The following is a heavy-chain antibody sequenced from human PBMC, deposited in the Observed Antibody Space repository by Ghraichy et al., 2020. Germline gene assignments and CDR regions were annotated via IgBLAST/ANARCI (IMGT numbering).Heavy chain of an antibody. CDR1: GFTVSSNY. CDR3: ARTLLWFGEAN. Sequence: GGSLRLSCAASGFTVSSNYMSWVRQAPGKGLEWVSVIYSGGSTYYADSVKGRFTISRDNSKNTLYLQMNSLRAEDTAVYYCARTLLWFGEANWGQGTLVTVSS. V-gene: IGHV3-53*01. J-gene: IGHJ4*02. D-gene: IGHD3-10*01. CDR2: IYSGGST.